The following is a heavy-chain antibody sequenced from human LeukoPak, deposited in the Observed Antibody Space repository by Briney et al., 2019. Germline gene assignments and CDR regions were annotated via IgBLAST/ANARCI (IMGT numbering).Heavy chain of an antibody. V-gene: IGHV3-21*01. D-gene: IGHD2-2*01. CDR2: ISSSSSYI. Sequence: GGSLRLSCAASEFSVGSNYMTWVRQAPGKGLEWVSSISSSSSYIYYADSVKGRFTISRDNAKNTLYLQMNSLRAEDTAVYYCAKLTNSWFDPWGQGTLVAVSS. CDR1: EFSVGSNY. J-gene: IGHJ5*02. CDR3: AKLTNSWFDP.